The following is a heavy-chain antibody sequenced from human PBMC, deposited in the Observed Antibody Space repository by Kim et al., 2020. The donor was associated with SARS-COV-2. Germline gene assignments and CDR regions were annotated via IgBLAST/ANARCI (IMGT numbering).Heavy chain of an antibody. Sequence: SETLSLTCTVSGGSIPSGNYYWSWIRKHPEKGLEWIGHIYYSGSTSYNPSLKSRLTISVDTSENQFSLKLSSVTAADTAVYYCTRGLRGFTVDYGMDVWGQGTTVTVSS. D-gene: IGHD4-17*01. CDR3: TRGLRGFTVDYGMDV. CDR2: IYYSGST. V-gene: IGHV4-31*03. CDR1: GGSIPSGNYY. J-gene: IGHJ6*02.